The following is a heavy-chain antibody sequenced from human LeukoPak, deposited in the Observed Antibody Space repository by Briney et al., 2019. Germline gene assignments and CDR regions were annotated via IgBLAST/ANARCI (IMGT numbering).Heavy chain of an antibody. CDR1: GGSISNFY. CDR3: ARGPDYDILTGYYFEYYFDY. Sequence: SETLSLTCTVSGGSISNFYWSWIRQPPGKGLEYIGYIYYSGSTNYNPSLKSRVTISVDTSKNQFSLKLSSVTAADTAVYYCARGPDYDILTGYYFEYYFDYWGQGTLVTVSS. J-gene: IGHJ4*02. CDR2: IYYSGST. D-gene: IGHD3-9*01. V-gene: IGHV4-59*01.